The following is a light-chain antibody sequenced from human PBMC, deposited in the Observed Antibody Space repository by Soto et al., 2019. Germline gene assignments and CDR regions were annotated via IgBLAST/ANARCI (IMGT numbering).Light chain of an antibody. CDR2: GAS. CDR3: QQYGTSPVT. CDR1: QTVKSDY. V-gene: IGKV3-20*01. Sequence: EIVLTQSPGTLSLSPGERATLSCGASQTVKSDYLAWYQQKPGLPPRLLMYGASSRAPGIPGRFSGSGSRTDFSLTISRLEPEDFAVHYCQQYGTSPVTFGQGTKVEIK. J-gene: IGKJ1*01.